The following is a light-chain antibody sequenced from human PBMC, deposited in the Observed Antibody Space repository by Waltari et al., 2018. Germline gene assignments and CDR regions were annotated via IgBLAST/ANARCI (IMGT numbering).Light chain of an antibody. V-gene: IGKV3-11*01. CDR2: DAS. CDR1: QSVSSY. CDR3: QQRSNWPPEIT. Sequence: EIVLTPSPSTLSLSPVERATLSCRASQSVSSYLAWYQQKPGQAPRPLIYDASNSATGIPARFSGSGSGTDFTLTISSLEPEDFAVYYCQQRSNWPPEITFGGGTKVEIK. J-gene: IGKJ4*01.